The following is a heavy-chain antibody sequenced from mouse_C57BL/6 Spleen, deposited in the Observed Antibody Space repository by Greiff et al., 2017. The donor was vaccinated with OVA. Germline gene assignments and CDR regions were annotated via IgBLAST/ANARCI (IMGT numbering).Heavy chain of an antibody. J-gene: IGHJ3*01. CDR2: IYPGDGDT. CDR1: GYAFSSSW. V-gene: IGHV1-82*01. CDR3: ARSSLGFAY. D-gene: IGHD4-1*01. Sequence: VKLMESGPELVKPGASVKISCKASGYAFSSSWMNWVKQRPGKGLEWIGRIYPGDGDTNYNGKFKGKATLTADKSSSTAYMQLSSLTSEDSAVYFCARSSLGFAYWGQGTLVTVSA.